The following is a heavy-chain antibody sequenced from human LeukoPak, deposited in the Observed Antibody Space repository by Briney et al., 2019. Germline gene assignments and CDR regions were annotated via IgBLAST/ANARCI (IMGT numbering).Heavy chain of an antibody. V-gene: IGHV3-23*01. CDR1: GFTFSSYG. D-gene: IGHD3-3*01. CDR2: ISGSGGST. J-gene: IGHJ5*02. CDR3: ARDFWSGYFSAGYNWFDP. Sequence: PGGSLRLSCAASGFTFSSYGMSWVRQAPGKGLEWVSAISGSGGSTYYADSVKGRFTISRDNAKNSLYPQMNSLRAEDTAVYYCARDFWSGYFSAGYNWFDPWGQGTLVTVSS.